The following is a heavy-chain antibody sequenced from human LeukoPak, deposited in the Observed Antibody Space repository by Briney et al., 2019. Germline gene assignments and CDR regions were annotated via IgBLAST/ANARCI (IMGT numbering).Heavy chain of an antibody. CDR3: AKGLFYGSGSYYLDY. J-gene: IGHJ4*02. CDR1: GFTFSSYA. Sequence: GGSLRLSCAASGFTFSSYAMSWVRQAPGKGLEWVSAISRSGGSTYYADSVKGRFTISRDNSKNTLYLQMNSLRAEDTAVYYCAKGLFYGSGSYYLDYWGQGTLVTVSS. D-gene: IGHD3-10*01. V-gene: IGHV3-23*01. CDR2: ISRSGGST.